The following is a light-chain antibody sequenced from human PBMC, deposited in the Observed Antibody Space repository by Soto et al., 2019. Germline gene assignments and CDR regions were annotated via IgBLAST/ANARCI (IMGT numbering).Light chain of an antibody. Sequence: IQMTQSPSSLSASVADIVTITYLASQSISRWLAWYQQKPGKAPNLLIYSASELQNGVPSRFRGSGSGTDFTLTISGLQPEDFVTYYCLHDYNFPRTFGQGTKVDI. CDR1: QSISRW. V-gene: IGKV1-6*02. J-gene: IGKJ1*01. CDR2: SAS. CDR3: LHDYNFPRT.